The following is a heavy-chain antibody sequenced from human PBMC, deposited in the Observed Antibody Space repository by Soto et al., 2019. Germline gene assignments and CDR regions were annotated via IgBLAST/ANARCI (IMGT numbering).Heavy chain of an antibody. V-gene: IGHV3-74*01. D-gene: IGHD2-21*01. Sequence: HPGGSLRLSCEVSGITYSTAWMHWVRQAPGKGLVWVSSINRDGSVTNYADSVKGRFTISRDSAEKTRYLQITNLRADDTAVYYFPRSYIVVGPYLRIWGQLTPVTFSS. J-gene: IGHJ4*03. CDR2: INRDGSVT. CDR1: GITYSTAW. CDR3: PRSYIVVGPYLRI.